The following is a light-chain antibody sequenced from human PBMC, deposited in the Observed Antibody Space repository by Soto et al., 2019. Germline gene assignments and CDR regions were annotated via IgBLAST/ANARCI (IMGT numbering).Light chain of an antibody. J-gene: IGKJ5*01. V-gene: IGKV3-15*01. Sequence: EIVMTQSPATLSVSPGDRAILSCRASQSISSKLGWYQQRPGQSPRLLIYGASTRAPGIPARFSGSGSGTEFTLTISSLQSVDFGVYYCQQYDKWFSLTFGQGTRLEIK. CDR1: QSISSK. CDR3: QQYDKWFSLT. CDR2: GAS.